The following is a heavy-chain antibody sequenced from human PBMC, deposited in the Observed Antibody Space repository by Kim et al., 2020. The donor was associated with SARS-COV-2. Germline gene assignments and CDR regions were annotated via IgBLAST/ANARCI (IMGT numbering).Heavy chain of an antibody. CDR1: GFTFSSYA. D-gene: IGHD3-9*01. J-gene: IGHJ4*02. CDR3: AKELYPMGYFDSPFDY. Sequence: GGSLRLSCAASGFTFSSYAMSWVRQAPGKGLEWVSAISGSGGSTYYADSVKGRFTISRDNSKNTLYLQMNSLRAEDTAVYYCAKELYPMGYFDSPFDYWGQGTLVTVSS. CDR2: ISGSGGST. V-gene: IGHV3-23*01.